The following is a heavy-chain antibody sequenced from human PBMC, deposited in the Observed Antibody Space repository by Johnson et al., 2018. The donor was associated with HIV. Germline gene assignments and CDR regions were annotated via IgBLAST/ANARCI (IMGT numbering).Heavy chain of an antibody. Sequence: QVQLLESGGGVVQPGRSLRLSCAASGFTFSTYAMHWVRQAPGKGLEWVSVIYSGGSTYYADSVKGRFTISRDNSKNTLDLQMNSLRAEDTAVYYCARQYSRTWYGPDAFDIWGQGTMVTVSS. CDR1: GFTFSTYA. J-gene: IGHJ3*02. V-gene: IGHV3-NL1*01. D-gene: IGHD6-13*01. CDR3: ARQYSRTWYGPDAFDI. CDR2: IYSGGST.